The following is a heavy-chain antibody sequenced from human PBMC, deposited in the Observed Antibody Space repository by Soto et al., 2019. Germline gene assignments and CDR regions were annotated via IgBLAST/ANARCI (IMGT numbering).Heavy chain of an antibody. D-gene: IGHD3-16*02. CDR3: ARSYIWGSYPHFGY. V-gene: IGHV4-34*01. J-gene: IGHJ4*02. CDR2: INHSGST. CDR1: GGSFSGYY. Sequence: TLSLTCAVYGGSFSGYYWSWIRQPPGKGLEWIGEINHSGSTNYNPSLKSRVTISVDTSKNQFSLKLSSVTAADTAVYYCARSYIWGSYPHFGYWGQGTLVTVSS.